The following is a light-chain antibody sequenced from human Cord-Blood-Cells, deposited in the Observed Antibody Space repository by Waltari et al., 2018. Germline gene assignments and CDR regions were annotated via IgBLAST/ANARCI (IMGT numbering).Light chain of an antibody. Sequence: QSVLTQPPSVSGAPGQRVTISCPGSSSNIGAGYDVPWYQQLPGTAPKLLIYGNSNRPSGVPDRFSGSKSGTSASLAITGLQAEDEADYYCQSYDSSLSGPYVFGTGTKVTVL. J-gene: IGLJ1*01. CDR3: QSYDSSLSGPYV. V-gene: IGLV1-40*01. CDR1: SSNIGAGYD. CDR2: GNS.